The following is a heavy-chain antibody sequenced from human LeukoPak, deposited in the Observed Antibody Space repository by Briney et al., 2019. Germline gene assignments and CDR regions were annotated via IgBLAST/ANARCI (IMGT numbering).Heavy chain of an antibody. J-gene: IGHJ4*02. Sequence: GGSLRLSCAASGFTFSSYEMNWVRQAPGKGLEWASYISSSGGGIHYADSVKGRFTISRDNAKNSLYLQMSSLRDEDTAVYYCARSLAVRGQGTLVTVSS. V-gene: IGHV3-48*03. CDR3: ARSLAV. D-gene: IGHD6-19*01. CDR2: ISSSGGGI. CDR1: GFTFSSYE.